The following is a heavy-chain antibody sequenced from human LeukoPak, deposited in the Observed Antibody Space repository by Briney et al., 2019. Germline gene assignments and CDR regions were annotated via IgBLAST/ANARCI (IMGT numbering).Heavy chain of an antibody. J-gene: IGHJ4*03. D-gene: IGHD1-26*01. CDR2: ISYDGSNK. CDR3: AKSRYSANYFDY. CDR1: GFTFSSYG. Sequence: GRSLRLSCAASGFTFSSYGMHWVRQAPGKGLEWVAVISYDGSNKYYADSVKGRFTISRDNSKNTLYLQMNSLRAEDTAVYYCAKSRYSANYFDYWGKGPWSPSPQ. V-gene: IGHV3-30*18.